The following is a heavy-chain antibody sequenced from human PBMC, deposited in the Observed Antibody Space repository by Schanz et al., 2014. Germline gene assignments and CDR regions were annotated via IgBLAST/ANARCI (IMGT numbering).Heavy chain of an antibody. D-gene: IGHD3-10*01. CDR3: ARPALWFGDNCFDP. V-gene: IGHV3-21*05. CDR2: ISDSGTYT. CDR1: GFGFSSYS. J-gene: IGHJ5*02. Sequence: EVQLVESGGGLIQPGGSLRLSCAASGFGFSSYSMNWVRQAPGKGLEWVSYISDSGTYTNYADSVKGRFTISRDNSNKTVDLQMNSLRAEDTAVYYCARPALWFGDNCFDPWGQGTLVTVSS.